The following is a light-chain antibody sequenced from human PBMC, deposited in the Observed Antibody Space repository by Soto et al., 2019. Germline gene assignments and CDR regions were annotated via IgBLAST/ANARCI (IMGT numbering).Light chain of an antibody. J-gene: IGLJ2*01. CDR3: RSYTSSSTLVV. CDR1: SSDVGGYSF. CDR2: DVS. Sequence: QSALTQPASVSGSPGQSITISCTGTSSDVGGYSFVSWYQQHPGKAPKLMIYDVSNRPSGVSNRFSGSKSGNTASLTISGIQAEDEADYYCRSYTSSSTLVVFGGGTKLTVL. V-gene: IGLV2-14*01.